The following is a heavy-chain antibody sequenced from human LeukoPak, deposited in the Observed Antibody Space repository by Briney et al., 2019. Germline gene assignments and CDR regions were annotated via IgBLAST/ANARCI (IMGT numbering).Heavy chain of an antibody. J-gene: IGHJ4*02. CDR1: GFTFSIYA. D-gene: IGHD5-24*01. V-gene: IGHV3-23*01. CDR2: ISANGGET. Sequence: GGSLRLSCAASGFTFSIYAMNWVRQAPGKGLEWVSSISANGGETHYADSVKGRFTISRDNSENTLYLQMKSLRAEDTAVYYCARGDGYNFFDYWGQGTLVTVSS. CDR3: ARGDGYNFFDY.